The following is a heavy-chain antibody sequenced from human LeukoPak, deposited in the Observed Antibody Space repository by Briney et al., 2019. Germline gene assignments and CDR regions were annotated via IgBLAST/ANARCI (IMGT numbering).Heavy chain of an antibody. CDR2: VGSKANSYTT. D-gene: IGHD1-1*01. CDR3: LWHWLDY. Sequence: GGSLKLSCATSGFTFSGSAMHWVRQASGKGLEWVGRVGSKANSYTTAYAASVKGRFTISRDDSNNTAYLQMNSLKTEDTAVYYCLWHWLDYWGQGTLVTVFS. V-gene: IGHV3-73*01. J-gene: IGHJ4*02. CDR1: GFTFSGSA.